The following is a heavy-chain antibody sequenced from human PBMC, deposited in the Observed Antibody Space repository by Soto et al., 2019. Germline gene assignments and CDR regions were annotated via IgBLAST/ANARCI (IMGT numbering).Heavy chain of an antibody. CDR3: ARDGRTIFGVVTLDYYYYMDV. J-gene: IGHJ6*03. Sequence: ASVKVSCKASGYTFTGYYMHWVRQAPGQGLEWMGWINPNSGGTNYAQKFQGWVTMTRDTSISTAYMELSRLRSDDTAVYYCARDGRTIFGVVTLDYYYYMDVWGKGTTVTVSS. CDR2: INPNSGGT. CDR1: GYTFTGYY. D-gene: IGHD3-3*01. V-gene: IGHV1-2*04.